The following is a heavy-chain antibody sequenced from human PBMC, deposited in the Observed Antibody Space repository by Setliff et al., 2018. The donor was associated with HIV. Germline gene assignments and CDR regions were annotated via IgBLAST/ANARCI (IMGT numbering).Heavy chain of an antibody. D-gene: IGHD2-15*01. J-gene: IGHJ5*02. CDR3: ARAPFRGGSFGWFDP. CDR2: IHYSGRT. Sequence: SETLSLTCTVSGDSISSGGFYCNWFRQYPEKGLEWIGWIHYSGRTNFNPSLRSRATISFDTSKNQFSLNLTSVAAADTAVYYCARAPFRGGSFGWFDPWGQGTLVTV. CDR1: GDSISSGGFY. V-gene: IGHV4-31*03.